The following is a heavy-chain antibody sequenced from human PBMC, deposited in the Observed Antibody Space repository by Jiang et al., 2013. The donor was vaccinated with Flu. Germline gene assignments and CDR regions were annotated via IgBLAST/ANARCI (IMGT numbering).Heavy chain of an antibody. V-gene: IGHV3-30*18. CDR2: VSSAGTVQ. CDR1: GFTFNNYG. CDR3: AKEGGLTTVATPLTYAFDM. D-gene: IGHD4-23*01. Sequence: VQLVESGGGVVQPGRSLRLSCAASGFTFNNYGMHWVRQAPGKGLEWVAVVSSAGTVQYYADSVKGRLTISRDNSRNTLYLQMNSLRAEDTAVYHCAKEGGLTTVATPLTYAFDMWAKGQWSPSLQ. J-gene: IGHJ3*02.